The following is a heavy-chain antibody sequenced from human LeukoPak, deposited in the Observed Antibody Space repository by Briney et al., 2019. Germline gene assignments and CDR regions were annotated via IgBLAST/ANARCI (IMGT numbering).Heavy chain of an antibody. J-gene: IGHJ4*02. CDR2: LFSGGDA. V-gene: IGHV3-53*01. CDR1: RFTVSSNY. Sequence: GGSLRLSCAASRFTVSSNYMTCVRQAPGKGLEWVSVLFSGGDAYYADSVKGRFTISRDNAKNTLYLQMNSLRADDTAVYYCASGRDYWGQGTLVTVSS. CDR3: ASGRDY.